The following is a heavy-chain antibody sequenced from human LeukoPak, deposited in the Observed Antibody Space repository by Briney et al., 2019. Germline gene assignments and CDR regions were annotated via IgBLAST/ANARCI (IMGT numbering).Heavy chain of an antibody. V-gene: IGHV4-61*05. CDR2: IYYSGST. D-gene: IGHD3-3*01. J-gene: IGHJ4*02. Sequence: PSETLSLTCTVSGGSISSSSYYWGWIRQSPGKGLEWIGYIYYSGSTNYNPSLKSRVTISVDTSKNQFSLKLSSVTAADTAVYYCARHVTIFGVVSRNYFDYWGQGTLVTVSS. CDR3: ARHVTIFGVVSRNYFDY. CDR1: GGSISSSSYY.